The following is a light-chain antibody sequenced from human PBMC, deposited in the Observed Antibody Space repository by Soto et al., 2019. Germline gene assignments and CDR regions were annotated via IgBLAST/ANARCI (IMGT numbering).Light chain of an antibody. CDR2: AAS. J-gene: IGKJ1*01. Sequence: DIQMTQSPSSLSASVGDRVTITCRASQGISNYLAWYQQKPGKVPKLLIYAASTLQSGVPSRFSGSGSGTDFTLTISSLQPEDVAXXXXXXXXXXPXXXXQGTXX. CDR3: XXXXXXPXX. CDR1: QGISNY. V-gene: IGKV1-27*01.